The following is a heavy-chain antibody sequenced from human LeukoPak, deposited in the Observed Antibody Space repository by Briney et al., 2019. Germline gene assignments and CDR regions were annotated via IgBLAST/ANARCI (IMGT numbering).Heavy chain of an antibody. V-gene: IGHV4-59*12. CDR2: IYYSGST. CDR1: GGSISSYY. CDR3: AREGITMVRGVIISPGPFDY. D-gene: IGHD3-10*01. Sequence: PSETLSLTCTVSGGSISSYYWSWIRQPPGKGLEWIGYIYYSGSTNYNPSLKSRVTMSVDTSKNQFSLKLSSVTAADTAVYYCAREGITMVRGVIISPGPFDYWGQGTLVTVSS. J-gene: IGHJ4*02.